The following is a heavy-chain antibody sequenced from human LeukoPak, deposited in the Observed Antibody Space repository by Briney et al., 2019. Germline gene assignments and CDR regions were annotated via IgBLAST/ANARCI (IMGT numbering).Heavy chain of an antibody. CDR1: GGSISSYY. CDR2: IYHSGST. CDR3: ARVRPPRGSYLPLWFDP. D-gene: IGHD1-26*01. Sequence: SETLSLTCTVSGGSISSYYWSWIRQPPGKGLEWIGYIYHSGSTYYNPSLKSRVTISVDRSKNQFSLKLSSVTAADTAVYYCARVRPPRGSYLPLWFDPWGQGTLVTVSS. V-gene: IGHV4-59*12. J-gene: IGHJ5*02.